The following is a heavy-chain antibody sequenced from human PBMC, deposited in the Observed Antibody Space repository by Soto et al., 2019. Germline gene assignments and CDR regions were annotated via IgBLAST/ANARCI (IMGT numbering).Heavy chain of an antibody. D-gene: IGHD2-21*01. Sequence: XXTLSLTCAVYGGSFSGYYWRWIRQPPGKGLEWIGEINHSGSTNYNPSLKSRVTISVDTSKNQFSLKLSSVTAADTAVYYCGIFPYYYYGMDVWGQGTTVTVSS. CDR3: GIFPYYYYGMDV. V-gene: IGHV4-34*01. CDR1: GGSFSGYY. CDR2: INHSGST. J-gene: IGHJ6*02.